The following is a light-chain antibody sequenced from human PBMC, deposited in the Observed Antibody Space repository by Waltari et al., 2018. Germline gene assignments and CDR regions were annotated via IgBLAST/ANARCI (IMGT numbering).Light chain of an antibody. CDR3: SSYTSSSTYVV. Sequence: QSALTQPASVSGSPGQSITISCTGTSSDVGGYNYVSWYQQHPGKAPKLMIYEVSNRPTGVANRCSGSKSGKTASLTISGLQAEDEADYYCSSYTSSSTYVVFGGGTKLTVL. CDR2: EVS. V-gene: IGLV2-14*01. J-gene: IGLJ2*01. CDR1: SSDVGGYNY.